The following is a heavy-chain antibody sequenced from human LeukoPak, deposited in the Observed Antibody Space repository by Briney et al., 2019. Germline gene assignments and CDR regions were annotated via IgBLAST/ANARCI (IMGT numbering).Heavy chain of an antibody. J-gene: IGHJ4*02. CDR1: GFTFSSYG. CDR3: AKCGRYCSGGSCYSVASFGLYYFDY. V-gene: IGHV3-30*18. Sequence: GGSLRLSCAASGFTFSSYGMHWVRQAPGKGLEWVAVISYDGSNKYYADSVKGRFTISRDNSKNTLYLQMNSMRAEDTAVYYCAKCGRYCSGGSCYSVASFGLYYFDYWGQGTLVTVSS. D-gene: IGHD2-15*01. CDR2: ISYDGSNK.